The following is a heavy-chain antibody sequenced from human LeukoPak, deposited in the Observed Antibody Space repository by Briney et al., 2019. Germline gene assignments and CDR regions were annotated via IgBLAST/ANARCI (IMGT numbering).Heavy chain of an antibody. V-gene: IGHV4-4*02. Sequence: PSETLFLTCDVSDVSIFRSNWWSWVRQPPGKGLEWIGSIYSSGSTYYNPSLKSRVTISINTSKNQFSLKLNSVTAADTAGYYCARISLTGYAPISGYFDYWGQGTLVTVSS. CDR3: ARISLTGYAPISGYFDY. D-gene: IGHD3-9*01. J-gene: IGHJ4*02. CDR2: IYSSGST. CDR1: DVSIFRSNW.